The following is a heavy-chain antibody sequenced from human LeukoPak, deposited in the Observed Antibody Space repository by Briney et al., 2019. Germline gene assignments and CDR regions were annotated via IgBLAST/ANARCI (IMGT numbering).Heavy chain of an antibody. D-gene: IGHD3-10*01. Sequence: GGSLRLSCAASGFTFSSYTMNWVRQAPGKGLEWVSAISGGGGTTYYADSVKGRFTISRDNSKNTLYLQMNSLGAGDTALYYCAKSIMTGSGSFYDYWGQGTLVTVSS. CDR3: AKSIMTGSGSFYDY. J-gene: IGHJ4*02. V-gene: IGHV3-23*01. CDR1: GFTFSSYT. CDR2: ISGGGGTT.